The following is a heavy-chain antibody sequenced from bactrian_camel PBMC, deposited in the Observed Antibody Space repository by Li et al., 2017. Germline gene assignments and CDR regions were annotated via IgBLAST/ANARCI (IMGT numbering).Heavy chain of an antibody. CDR1: GPFDYYS. CDR3: AAGDTYGAVSVKY. D-gene: IGHD6*01. V-gene: IGHV3S54*01. CDR2: FSSVGSAT. J-gene: IGHJ4*01. Sequence: VQLVESGGGLVQAGGSLRLSCTVSGPFDYYSMGWFRQAPGKERERVAAFSSVGSATYYADSVKGRFTISRDNAKNMLYLQMNSLKPEDTAVYYCAAGDTYGAVSVKYWGQGTQVTVS.